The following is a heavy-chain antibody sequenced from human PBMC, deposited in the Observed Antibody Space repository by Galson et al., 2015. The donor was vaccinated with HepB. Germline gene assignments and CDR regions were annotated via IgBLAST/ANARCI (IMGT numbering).Heavy chain of an antibody. CDR3: AKDPTRIGYGTREWDYYYYGMDV. V-gene: IGHV3-30*04. D-gene: IGHD3-3*01. Sequence: SLRLSCAASGFTFSSYAMHWVRQAPGKGLEWVAVISYDGSNKYYADSVKGRFTISRDNSKNTLYLQMNSLRAEDTAVYYCAKDPTRIGYGTREWDYYYYGMDVWGQGTTVTVSS. CDR2: ISYDGSNK. CDR1: GFTFSSYA. J-gene: IGHJ6*02.